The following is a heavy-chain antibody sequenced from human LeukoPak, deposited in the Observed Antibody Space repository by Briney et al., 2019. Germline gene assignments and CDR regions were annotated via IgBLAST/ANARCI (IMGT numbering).Heavy chain of an antibody. J-gene: IGHJ6*02. V-gene: IGHV3-30-3*01. CDR3: ARGGYYAMDV. CDR1: GFTFSNFD. Sequence: GGSLTLSCAASGFTFSNFDMHWARQAPGKGLEWVAVISHDGSNKFYADSVKGRFTISRDNSKNTLSLQMNTLRVEDTAVYYCARGGYYAMDVWGHGTAVTVFS. CDR2: ISHDGSNK.